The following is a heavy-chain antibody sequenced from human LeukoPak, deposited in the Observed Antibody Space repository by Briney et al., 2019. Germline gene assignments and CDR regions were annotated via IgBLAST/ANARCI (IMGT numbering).Heavy chain of an antibody. CDR3: AHAAT. Sequence: SETLSLTCTVSGGSVSSGSYYWSWIRQPPGKGLEWIGYIYYSGSTNYNPSLKSRVTISVDTSKNQFSLKLSSVTAADTAVYYCAHAATWGQGTLVTVSS. CDR2: IYYSGST. D-gene: IGHD6-25*01. J-gene: IGHJ5*02. CDR1: GGSVSSGSYY. V-gene: IGHV4-61*01.